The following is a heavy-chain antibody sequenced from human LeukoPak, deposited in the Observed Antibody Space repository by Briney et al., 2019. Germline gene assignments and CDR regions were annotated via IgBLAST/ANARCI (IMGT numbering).Heavy chain of an antibody. V-gene: IGHV1-2*02. CDR2: INPNSGDT. CDR3: AREGSAYAP. CDR1: GYTFTGYY. J-gene: IGHJ5*02. D-gene: IGHD3-3*01. Sequence: ASVKVSCKASGYTFTGYYMHWVRQAPRQGLEWMGWINPNSGDTNYAQKFQGRVTMTRDTSISTAYMELIRLTSDDTAVYYCAREGSAYAPWGQGTVVTVSS.